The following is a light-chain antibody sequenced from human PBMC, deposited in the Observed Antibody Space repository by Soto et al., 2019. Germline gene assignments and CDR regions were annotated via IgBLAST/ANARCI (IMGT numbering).Light chain of an antibody. V-gene: IGKV3-15*01. Sequence: EVVMTQSPATLSVSPGEGATLSCRASQSVSNHLAWYQQRPGQAPRILIYGASTRATGIPARFSGSGSGTEFTLTISSLQSADFALYYCQHYFSWPRTFGQGTKVEIK. J-gene: IGKJ1*01. CDR1: QSVSNH. CDR3: QHYFSWPRT. CDR2: GAS.